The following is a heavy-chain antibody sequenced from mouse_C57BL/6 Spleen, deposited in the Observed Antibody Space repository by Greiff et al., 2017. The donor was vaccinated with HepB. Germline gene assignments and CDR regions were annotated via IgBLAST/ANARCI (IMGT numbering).Heavy chain of an antibody. Sequence: QVQLKQPGAELVKPGASVKLSCKASGYTFTSYWMHWVKQRPGRGLEWIGRIDPNSGGTKYNEKFKSKATLTVDKPSSTAYMQLSSLTSEDSAVYYCARLLLQSYWYFDVWGTGTTVTVSS. V-gene: IGHV1-72*01. J-gene: IGHJ1*03. CDR1: GYTFTSYW. CDR3: ARLLLQSYWYFDV. D-gene: IGHD2-3*01. CDR2: IDPNSGGT.